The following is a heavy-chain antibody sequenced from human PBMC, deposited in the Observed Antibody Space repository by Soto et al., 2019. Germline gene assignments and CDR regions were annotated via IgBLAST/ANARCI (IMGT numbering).Heavy chain of an antibody. Sequence: PSETLSLTCTVSGGSISSYYWSWIRQPPGKGLEWIGYIYYSGSTNYNPSLKSRVTISADTSKNQFSLKLSSVTAADTAVFYCARLIHCKTTSCYFDYWGQGTLVTVSS. J-gene: IGHJ4*02. CDR3: ARLIHCKTTSCYFDY. D-gene: IGHD2-2*01. V-gene: IGHV4-59*08. CDR2: IYYSGST. CDR1: GGSISSYY.